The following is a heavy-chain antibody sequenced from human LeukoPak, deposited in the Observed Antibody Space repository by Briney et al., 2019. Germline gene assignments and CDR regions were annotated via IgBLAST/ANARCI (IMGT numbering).Heavy chain of an antibody. CDR2: ISGSGGST. V-gene: IGHV3-23*01. CDR3: AEDVRGDYGGNQNWFDP. J-gene: IGHJ5*02. CDR1: GFTFSSYA. Sequence: GGSLRLSCAASGFTFSSYAMSWVRQAPGKGLEWVSAISGSGGSTYYADSVKGRFTISRDNSKNTLYLQMNSLRAEDTAVYYCAEDVRGDYGGNQNWFDPWGQGTLVTVSS. D-gene: IGHD4-23*01.